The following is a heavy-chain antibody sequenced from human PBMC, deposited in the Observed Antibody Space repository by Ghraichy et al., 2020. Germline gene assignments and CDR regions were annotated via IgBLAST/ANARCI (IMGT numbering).Heavy chain of an antibody. D-gene: IGHD3-22*01. Sequence: GSLSLTCGVYGESFSDYYWNWIRQPPGKGLEWIGEIDHSGSINYNPSLKSRITISIDTSKNQLSLQLNSVTAADTAVYYCASGRKSYYDTSGYRPYEYYGLDVWGQGTTVTVS. CDR1: GESFSDYY. CDR2: IDHSGSI. J-gene: IGHJ6*02. V-gene: IGHV4-34*01. CDR3: ASGRKSYYDTSGYRPYEYYGLDV.